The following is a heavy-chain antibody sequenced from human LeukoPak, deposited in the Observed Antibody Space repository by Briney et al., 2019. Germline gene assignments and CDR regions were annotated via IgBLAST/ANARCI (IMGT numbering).Heavy chain of an antibody. J-gene: IGHJ4*02. CDR3: ARAPVTSCRGAFCYPFDY. V-gene: IGHV3-20*04. Sequence: PGGSLRLSCTASGFKFDDYGMTWVRQAPGKGLEWVSDINWNGDSRGYAHSVRGRFTIYRDNSKNSLYLQMNSLRAEDAAVYYCARAPVTSCRGAFCYPFDYWGPGILVTVSS. D-gene: IGHD2-15*01. CDR1: GFKFDDYG. CDR2: INWNGDSR.